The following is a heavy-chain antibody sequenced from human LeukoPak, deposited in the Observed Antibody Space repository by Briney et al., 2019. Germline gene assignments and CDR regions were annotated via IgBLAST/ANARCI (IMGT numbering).Heavy chain of an antibody. J-gene: IGHJ3*02. CDR1: GGSISSGGYY. V-gene: IGHV4-31*03. CDR2: IYYSGST. D-gene: IGHD3-22*01. Sequence: TSETLSLTCTVSGGSISSGGYYWSWLRQHPGKGLEWIGYIYYSGSTYYNPSLKSRVTISVDTSKNQFSLKLSSVTAADTAVYYCASLYYYDSSGYWVLDAFDIWGQGTMVTVSS. CDR3: ASLYYYDSSGYWVLDAFDI.